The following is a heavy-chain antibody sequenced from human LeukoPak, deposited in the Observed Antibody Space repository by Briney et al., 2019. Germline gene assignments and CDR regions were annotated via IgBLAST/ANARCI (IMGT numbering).Heavy chain of an antibody. CDR3: AKDQIAGDSSGWIFDY. V-gene: IGHV3-23*01. Sequence: GASLRLSCAASGFTFSNYAMTWVRQAPGKGLEWVSSISYTGGRTNYADSVKGRLTISRDNSKNTLYLQMNSLRAEDTAVYYCAKDQIAGDSSGWIFDYWGQGTRVTVSS. CDR2: ISYTGGRT. J-gene: IGHJ4*02. D-gene: IGHD6-19*01. CDR1: GFTFSNYA.